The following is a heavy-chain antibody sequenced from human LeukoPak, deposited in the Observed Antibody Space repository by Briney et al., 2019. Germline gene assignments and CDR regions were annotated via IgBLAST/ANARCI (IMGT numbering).Heavy chain of an antibody. Sequence: PSETLSLTCTVSGGSISSLGYYWSWIRQPAGKGLEWIGHIYTSGSTNYNPSLESRATISLDTSKNQFSLKLSSVTAADTAVYYCARDPYCSSTSCYDYWGQGTLVTVSS. D-gene: IGHD2-2*01. CDR3: ARDPYCSSTSCYDY. V-gene: IGHV4-61*09. CDR1: GGSISSLGYY. J-gene: IGHJ4*02. CDR2: IYTSGST.